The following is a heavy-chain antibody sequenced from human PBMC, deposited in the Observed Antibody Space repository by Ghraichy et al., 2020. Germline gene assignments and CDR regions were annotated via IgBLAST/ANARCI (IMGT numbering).Heavy chain of an antibody. Sequence: ASVKVSCKVSGYTLTELSMHWVRQAPGKGLEWMGGFDPEDGETIYAQKFQGRVTMTEDTSTDTAYMELSSLRSEDTAVYYCATYVFDTAGWGFDYWGQGTLVTVSS. J-gene: IGHJ4*02. D-gene: IGHD5-18*01. CDR3: ATYVFDTAGWGFDY. V-gene: IGHV1-24*01. CDR2: FDPEDGET. CDR1: GYTLTELS.